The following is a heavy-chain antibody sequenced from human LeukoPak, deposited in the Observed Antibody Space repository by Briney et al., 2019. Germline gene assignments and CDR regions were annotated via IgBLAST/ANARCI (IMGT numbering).Heavy chain of an antibody. D-gene: IGHD4-23*01. V-gene: IGHV4-39*01. J-gene: IGHJ4*02. CDR3: ARQVGTGRWSFDY. CDR2: VYYSGTT. Sequence: SETLSLTCSVSGGSTSSSDYWWGCIRQPPGKGLEWIGSVYYSGTTHYNPSLKSRVTISIDTSKNQFSLKLTSLTAADTALYYCARQVGTGRWSFDYWGQGSLVTVSS. CDR1: GGSTSSSDYW.